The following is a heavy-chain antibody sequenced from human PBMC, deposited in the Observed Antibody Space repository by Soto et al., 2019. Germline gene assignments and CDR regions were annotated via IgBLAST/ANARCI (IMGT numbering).Heavy chain of an antibody. J-gene: IGHJ6*03. CDR2: ISSSSSYI. Sequence: GGSLRLSCAASGFTFSSYSMNWVRQAPGKGLEWVSSISSSSSYIYYADSVKGRFTISRDNAKNSLYLQMNSLRAEETAVYYCARDRSRSSEWALNYYYYYYMDVWGKGTTVTVSS. CDR1: GFTFSSYS. V-gene: IGHV3-21*01. D-gene: IGHD3-10*01. CDR3: ARDRSRSSEWALNYYYYYYMDV.